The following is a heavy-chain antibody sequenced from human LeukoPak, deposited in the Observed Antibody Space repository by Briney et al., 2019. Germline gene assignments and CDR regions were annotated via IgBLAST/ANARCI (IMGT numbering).Heavy chain of an antibody. CDR1: GYTFTSYG. D-gene: IGHD6-25*01. CDR2: ISAYNGNT. CDR3: ARDYRRAAAKPSYYYYGMDV. Sequence: ASVKVSCKASGYTFTSYGISWVRQAPGQGLEWMGWISAYNGNTNYAQKLQGRVTMTTDTSTSTAYMELRSLRSDDTAVYYCARDYRRAAAKPSYYYYGMDVWGQGTTVTVSS. V-gene: IGHV1-18*01. J-gene: IGHJ6*02.